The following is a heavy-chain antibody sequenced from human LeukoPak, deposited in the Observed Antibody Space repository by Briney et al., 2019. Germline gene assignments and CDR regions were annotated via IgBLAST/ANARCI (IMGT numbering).Heavy chain of an antibody. CDR2: IYISVST. V-gene: IGHV4-61*02. J-gene: IGHJ4*02. D-gene: IGHD6-25*01. CDR3: ARETSSARFDY. Sequence: SETLSLTCTVSGGSISSGTYYWSWIRQPAGKGLEWIGRIYISVSTNYNPSLKSRVTISVDTSKNQFSLKLSSVTAADTAVYYCARETSSARFDYWGQGTLVTVSS. CDR1: GGSISSGTYY.